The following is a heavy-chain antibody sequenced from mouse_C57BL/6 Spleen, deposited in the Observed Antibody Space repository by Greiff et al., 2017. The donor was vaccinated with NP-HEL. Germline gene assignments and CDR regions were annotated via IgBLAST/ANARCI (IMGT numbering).Heavy chain of an antibody. J-gene: IGHJ2*01. D-gene: IGHD1-1*01. CDR1: GYAFSSYW. CDR2: IYPGDGDT. V-gene: IGHV1-80*01. Sequence: LKESGASVKISCKASGYAFSSYWMNWVKQRPGKGLEWIGQIYPGDGDTNYNGKFKGKATLTADKSSSTAYMQLSSLTSEDSAVYFCARGDYYGSSYGDYWGQGTTLTVSS. CDR3: ARGDYYGSSYGDY.